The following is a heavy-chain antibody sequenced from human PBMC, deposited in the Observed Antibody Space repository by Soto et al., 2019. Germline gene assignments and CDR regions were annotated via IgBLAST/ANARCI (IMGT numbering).Heavy chain of an antibody. Sequence: KSSETLSLTCTVSGGSISSGDYYWSWIRQPPGKGLEWIGYIYYSGSTYYNPSLKSRVTISVDTSKNQFSLKLSSVTAADTAVYYCARDRGVPYYFDYWGQGTLVTVS. V-gene: IGHV4-30-4*01. CDR2: IYYSGST. CDR3: ARDRGVPYYFDY. D-gene: IGHD3-10*01. CDR1: GGSISSGDYY. J-gene: IGHJ4*02.